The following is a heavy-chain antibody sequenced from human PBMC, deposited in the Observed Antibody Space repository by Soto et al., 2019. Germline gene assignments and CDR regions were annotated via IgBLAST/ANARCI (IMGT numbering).Heavy chain of an antibody. V-gene: IGHV4-31*03. CDR1: GGSISSGGYY. CDR3: ASTPAAAGTAVDY. Sequence: PSETLSLTCTVSGGSISSGGYYWSWIRQHPGKGLEWIGYFYYIWSIYYNPSLKIRVTISLDTSKNQFSLKLSFVTAADTAVYYCASTPAAAGTAVDYWGQGTLVTVSS. CDR2: FYYIWSI. D-gene: IGHD6-13*01. J-gene: IGHJ4*02.